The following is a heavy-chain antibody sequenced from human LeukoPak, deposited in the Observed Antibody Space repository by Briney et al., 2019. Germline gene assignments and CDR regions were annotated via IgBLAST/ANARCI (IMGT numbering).Heavy chain of an antibody. J-gene: IGHJ6*02. Sequence: GGSLRLSCAASGFTFSSYWMHWVRQAPGKGLVWVSRINSDGSSTSYADSVKGRFTISRDNAKSTLYLQMNSLRAEDTAVYYCARGDFGCSSTSCYEGDYYYGMDVWGQGTTVTVSS. CDR3: ARGDFGCSSTSCYEGDYYYGMDV. D-gene: IGHD2-2*01. CDR2: INSDGSST. V-gene: IGHV3-74*01. CDR1: GFTFSSYW.